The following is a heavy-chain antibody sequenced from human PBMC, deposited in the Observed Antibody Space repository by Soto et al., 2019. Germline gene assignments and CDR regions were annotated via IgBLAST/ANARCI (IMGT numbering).Heavy chain of an antibody. Sequence: LRLSCAASGFTFSSYGMHWVRQAPGKGLEWVAVISYDGSNKYYADSVKGRFTISRDNSKNTLYLQMNGLRAEDTAVYYCAKDLSSSWPFDYYYGMDVWGQGTTVTVSS. CDR3: AKDLSSSWPFDYYYGMDV. D-gene: IGHD6-13*01. V-gene: IGHV3-30*18. CDR2: ISYDGSNK. J-gene: IGHJ6*02. CDR1: GFTFSSYG.